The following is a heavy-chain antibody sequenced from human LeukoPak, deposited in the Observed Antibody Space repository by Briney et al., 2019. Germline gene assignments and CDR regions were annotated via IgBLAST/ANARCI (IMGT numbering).Heavy chain of an antibody. V-gene: IGHV4-30-2*01. CDR2: INHSGST. D-gene: IGHD6-13*01. J-gene: IGHJ4*02. CDR3: AGGIAAAGIDY. CDR1: GGSISSGGYS. Sequence: PSETLSLTCAVSGGSISSGGYSWSWIRQPPGKGLEWIGYINHSGSTNYNPSLKSRVTISVDTSKNQFSLKLSSVTAADTAVYYCAGGIAAAGIDYWGQGTLVTVSS.